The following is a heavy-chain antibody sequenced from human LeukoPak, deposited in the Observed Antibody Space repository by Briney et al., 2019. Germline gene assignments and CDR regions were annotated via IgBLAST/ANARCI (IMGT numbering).Heavy chain of an antibody. CDR3: ARGDLYDSTLYYFDY. CDR2: ISGSGGST. D-gene: IGHD3-22*01. V-gene: IGHV3-23*01. Sequence: GGSLRLSCAASGFTFSSYAMSWVRQAPGKGLEWVSAISGSGGSTYYADSVKGRFTISRDNSKNTLYLQMNSLRAEDTAVYYCARGDLYDSTLYYFDYWGQGTLVTVSS. CDR1: GFTFSSYA. J-gene: IGHJ4*02.